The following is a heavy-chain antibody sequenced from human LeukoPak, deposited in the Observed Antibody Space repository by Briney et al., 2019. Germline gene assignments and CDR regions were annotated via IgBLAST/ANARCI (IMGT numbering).Heavy chain of an antibody. J-gene: IGHJ4*02. Sequence: GGSLSLSCAASGITFSSDSMNWVRQAPGKGLEWVSCISSSSSYIYYADSVKGRVTTSRDNAKNSLYLQMNSLRADDTAVYYCARDAGRGDYWGQGALVTVSS. CDR1: GITFSSDS. CDR2: ISSSSSYI. V-gene: IGHV3-21*01. CDR3: ARDAGRGDY. D-gene: IGHD3-16*01.